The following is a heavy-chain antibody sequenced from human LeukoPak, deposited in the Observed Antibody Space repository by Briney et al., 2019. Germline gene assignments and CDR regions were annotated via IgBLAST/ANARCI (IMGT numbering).Heavy chain of an antibody. J-gene: IGHJ4*02. Sequence: ASVKVSCKASGYTFTSYYMHWVRQAPGQGLEWMGIINPSGGSTSYAQKFQGRVTMTRDTSTSTVYMELSSLRSEDTAVYYCAVRYSSGWYLVDWGQGTLVTVSS. V-gene: IGHV1-46*01. D-gene: IGHD6-19*01. CDR2: INPSGGST. CDR1: GYTFTSYY. CDR3: AVRYSSGWYLVD.